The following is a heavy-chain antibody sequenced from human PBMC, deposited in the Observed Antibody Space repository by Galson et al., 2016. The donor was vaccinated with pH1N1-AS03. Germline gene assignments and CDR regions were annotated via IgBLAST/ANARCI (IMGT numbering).Heavy chain of an antibody. CDR2: IFWDGET. J-gene: IGHJ4*02. V-gene: IGHV2-5*02. CDR1: GFSLSTGGVH. CDR3: ARSTHVNEGLDF. Sequence: PALVKPTQTLTLTCTFSGFSLSTGGVHVAWIRQPPGKALEWLALIFWDGETRYRPSLRSRLTITKDTSTNQVVLTMTNMDPVDTATYYCARSTHVNEGLDFWGQGTLVTVSS. D-gene: IGHD2-8*01.